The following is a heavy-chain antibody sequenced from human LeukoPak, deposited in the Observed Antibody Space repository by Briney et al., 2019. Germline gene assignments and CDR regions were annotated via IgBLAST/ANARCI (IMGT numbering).Heavy chain of an antibody. D-gene: IGHD6-19*01. CDR2: INHSGST. J-gene: IGHJ4*02. CDR1: GGSFSGYY. V-gene: IGHV4-34*01. Sequence: SETLSLTCAVYGGSFSGYYWSWIRQPPGKGLEWIGEINHSGSTNYNPSLKSRVTISVDTSKNQFSLKLYSVTAADTAMYYCARLLWGSGWYHYFDYWGQGTLVTVSS. CDR3: ARLLWGSGWYHYFDY.